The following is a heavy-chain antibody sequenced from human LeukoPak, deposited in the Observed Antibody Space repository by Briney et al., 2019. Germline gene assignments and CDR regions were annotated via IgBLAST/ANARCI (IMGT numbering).Heavy chain of an antibody. D-gene: IGHD3-3*01. CDR2: IWFDGSNK. J-gene: IGHJ4*02. Sequence: GRSLRLSCAASGFTFSSYGMHWVRQAPGKGLEWVAVIWFDGSNKYYADSVKGRFTISRDNSKNTLYLQMNSLRAEDTAVYYGARGDFWSGYKIDYWGQGTLVTVSS. CDR3: ARGDFWSGYKIDY. V-gene: IGHV3-33*01. CDR1: GFTFSSYG.